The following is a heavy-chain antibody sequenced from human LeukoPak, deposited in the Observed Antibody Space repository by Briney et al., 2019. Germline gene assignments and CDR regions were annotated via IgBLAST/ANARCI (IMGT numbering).Heavy chain of an antibody. D-gene: IGHD4-23*01. J-gene: IGHJ4*02. Sequence: ASVKVSCKASGYTFTSYYMHWVRQAPGQGLEWMGIINPSGGSTSYAHKFQGRVTMTRDTSTSTVYMELSSLRSEDTAVYYCAREGYGGNLGSSDVGDWGQGTLVTVSS. CDR3: AREGYGGNLGSSDVGD. V-gene: IGHV1-46*01. CDR1: GYTFTSYY. CDR2: INPSGGST.